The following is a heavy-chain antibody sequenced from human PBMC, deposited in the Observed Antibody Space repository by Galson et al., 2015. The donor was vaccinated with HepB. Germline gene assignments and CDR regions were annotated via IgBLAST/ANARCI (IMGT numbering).Heavy chain of an antibody. V-gene: IGHV3-48*04. D-gene: IGHD5-12*01. CDR2: ISSSGTSI. CDR3: VFLRGNDLKPLDS. J-gene: IGHJ4*02. Sequence: SLRLSCAASTFIFSTYSMNWVRQAPGQGLEWISYISSSGTSIYYADSVKGRFTISGDNAKNSLYLQMNSLRAEDTAVYHCVFLRGNDLKPLDSWGQGTLVTVSS. CDR1: TFIFSTYS.